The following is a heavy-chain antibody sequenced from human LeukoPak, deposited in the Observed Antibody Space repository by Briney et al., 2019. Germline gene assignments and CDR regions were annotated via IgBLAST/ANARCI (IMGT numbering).Heavy chain of an antibody. Sequence: ASVKVSCKASGYTFTGYYTHWVRQAPGQGLEWMGWINPNSGGTNYAQKFQGRVTMTRDTSISTAYMELSRLRSDDTAVYYCARSRSPAIFGVVIQPYFDYWGQGTLVTVSS. CDR1: GYTFTGYY. CDR3: ARSRSPAIFGVVIQPYFDY. D-gene: IGHD3-3*01. CDR2: INPNSGGT. J-gene: IGHJ4*02. V-gene: IGHV1-2*02.